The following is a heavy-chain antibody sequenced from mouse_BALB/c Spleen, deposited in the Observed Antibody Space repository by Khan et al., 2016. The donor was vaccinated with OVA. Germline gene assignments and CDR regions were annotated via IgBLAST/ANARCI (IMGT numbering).Heavy chain of an antibody. D-gene: IGHD1-1*01. CDR2: ISSGGSYT. CDR3: ARLAYYYNSEGFAY. Sequence: EVELVESGGVLVKPGGSLKLSCAASGFTFSTYGMSWVRQIPDKRLEWVATISSGGSYTYYPDSVKGRFTISRDNAKNTLYLQMNSLNSEDTAMYYCARLAYYYNSEGFAYWGQGTLVTVPA. J-gene: IGHJ3*01. V-gene: IGHV5-6*01. CDR1: GFTFSTYG.